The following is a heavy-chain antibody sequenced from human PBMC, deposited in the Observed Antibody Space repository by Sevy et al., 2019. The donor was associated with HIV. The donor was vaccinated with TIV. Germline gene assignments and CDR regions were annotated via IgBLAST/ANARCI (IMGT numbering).Heavy chain of an antibody. CDR2: IRSKGNSYAT. V-gene: IGHV3-73*01. J-gene: IGHJ4*02. CDR1: GFTFSGSA. D-gene: IGHD6-13*01. CDR3: TRGGARDSSSWYDYFDY. Sequence: GGSLRLSCAASGFTFSGSAMQWVRQASGKGLEWVGRIRSKGNSYATAHAASVKGRFTISRDDSKNTVYLQMNSLKTEDTAVYYCTRGGARDSSSWYDYFDYWGQGTLVTVSS.